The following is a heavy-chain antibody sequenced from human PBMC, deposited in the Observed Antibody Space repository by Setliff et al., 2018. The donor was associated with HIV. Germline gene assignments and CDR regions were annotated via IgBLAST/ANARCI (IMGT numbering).Heavy chain of an antibody. J-gene: IGHJ4*02. CDR3: AKGYTYFDN. CDR2: ISGRGGST. Sequence: PGGSLRLSCAASGFTFSSYAMSWVRQAPGKGLEWVSAISGRGGSTFYADSVKGRFTISRDNSKNTLSVQMNSLRADDTAVYYCAKGYTYFDNWGQGTLVTVSS. CDR1: GFTFSSYA. V-gene: IGHV3-23*01. D-gene: IGHD1-1*01.